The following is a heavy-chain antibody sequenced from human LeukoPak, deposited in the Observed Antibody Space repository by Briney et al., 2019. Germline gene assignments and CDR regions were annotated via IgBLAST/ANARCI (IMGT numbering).Heavy chain of an antibody. V-gene: IGHV4-38-2*02. D-gene: IGHD6-13*01. J-gene: IGHJ5*02. Sequence: WETLSLTCTVSGYSISSGYYCGWIRQSPGKGLEWIGSIYHSGSTYYNPSLKSRVTISVDTSKNQFSLKLSSVTAADTAVYYCAGGGSSSWHRRGEYSSWGQGTLVTVSS. CDR2: IYHSGST. CDR3: AGGGSSSWHRRGEYSS. CDR1: GYSISSGYY.